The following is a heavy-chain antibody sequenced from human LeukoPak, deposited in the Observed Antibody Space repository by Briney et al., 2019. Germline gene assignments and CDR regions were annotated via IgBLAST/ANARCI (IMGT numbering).Heavy chain of an antibody. CDR1: GYTFTSYY. CDR3: ARWRFVVGATTFSYFDY. D-gene: IGHD1-26*01. Sequence: ASVKVSCKASGYTFTSYYMHWVRQAPGQGLEWMGWISAYNGNTNYAQKLQGRVTMTTDTSTSTAYMELRSLRSDDTAVYYCARWRFVVGATTFSYFDYWGQGTLVTVSS. V-gene: IGHV1-18*04. J-gene: IGHJ4*02. CDR2: ISAYNGNT.